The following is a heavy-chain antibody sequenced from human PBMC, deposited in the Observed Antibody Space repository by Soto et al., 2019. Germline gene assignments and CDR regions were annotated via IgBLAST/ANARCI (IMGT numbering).Heavy chain of an antibody. CDR1: GFIFSNYA. D-gene: IGHD3-22*01. CDR2: ISVPDAGT. Sequence: EVQLLESGGGLVHPGESLRLSCAASGFIFSNYAMSWVRQAPGKGLEWVSTISVPDAGTAYADSVKGRFTISRDNSKNTLYLQMNSLRVEDTAVYYCAKDAPGSGWLSDSWGQGARVTVSS. J-gene: IGHJ4*02. V-gene: IGHV3-23*01. CDR3: AKDAPGSGWLSDS.